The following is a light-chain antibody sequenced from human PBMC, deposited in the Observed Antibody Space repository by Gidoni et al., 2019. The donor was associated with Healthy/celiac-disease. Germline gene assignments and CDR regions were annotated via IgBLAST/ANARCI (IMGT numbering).Light chain of an antibody. Sequence: EIVLTQSPATLSVSPGERATLSCRASQSVSNYLAWYQQKPGQAPRLHIYDASNRATGIPARFSGGGSWTDFTLTICSLEPEDFAVYYCQQRSNWPITFGQGTRLEIK. CDR3: QQRSNWPIT. CDR1: QSVSNY. CDR2: DAS. V-gene: IGKV3-11*01. J-gene: IGKJ5*01.